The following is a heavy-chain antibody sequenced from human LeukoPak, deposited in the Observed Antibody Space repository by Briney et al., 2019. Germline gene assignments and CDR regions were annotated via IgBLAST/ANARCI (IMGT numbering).Heavy chain of an antibody. J-gene: IGHJ4*02. CDR3: AKDIGYCSSTSCYELIFDY. CDR2: ISGSGGST. Sequence: GGSLRLSCAASGFTFSSYAMSWVRQAPGKGLEWVSAISGSGGSTYYADSVKGRFTISRDNSKNTLYLQMNSLRAEDTAVYYCAKDIGYCSSTSCYELIFDYWGQGTLVTVSP. D-gene: IGHD2-2*03. V-gene: IGHV3-23*01. CDR1: GFTFSSYA.